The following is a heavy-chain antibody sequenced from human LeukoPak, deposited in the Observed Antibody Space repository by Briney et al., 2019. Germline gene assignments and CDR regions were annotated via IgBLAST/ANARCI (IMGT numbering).Heavy chain of an antibody. CDR2: ISGSASST. Sequence: GGSLRLSCAASGFTFSNYAMSWVRQAPGKGLEWVSAISGSASSTYHADSVKGRFTISRDNSKNTLFLQMNSLRDEDTAIYYCARVQGGGFRTADYWGQGTLVAVSS. J-gene: IGHJ4*02. CDR3: ARVQGGGFRTADY. V-gene: IGHV3-23*01. CDR1: GFTFSNYA. D-gene: IGHD1-14*01.